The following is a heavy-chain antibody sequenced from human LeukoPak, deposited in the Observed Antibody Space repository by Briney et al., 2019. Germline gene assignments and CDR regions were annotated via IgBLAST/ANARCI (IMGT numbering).Heavy chain of an antibody. J-gene: IGHJ4*02. CDR1: GGSISSSSYY. D-gene: IGHD3-3*01. Sequence: SGTLSLTCTVSGGSISSSSYYWGWIRQPPGKGLEWIGSIYYSGSTYYNPSLKSRVTISVDTSKNQFSLKLSSVTAADTAVYYCARASIFGVVWGQGTLVTVSS. CDR2: IYYSGST. CDR3: ARASIFGVV. V-gene: IGHV4-39*01.